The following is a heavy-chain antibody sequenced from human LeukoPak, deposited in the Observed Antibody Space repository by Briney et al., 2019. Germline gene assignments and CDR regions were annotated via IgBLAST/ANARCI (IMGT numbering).Heavy chain of an antibody. CDR3: ARVLKGSGWYGNDY. V-gene: IGHV1-8*03. J-gene: IGHJ4*02. D-gene: IGHD6-19*01. CDR1: GYSFSNYD. Sequence: ASVKVSCKASGYSFSNYDINWVRQATGQGFEWMGWMNPNSGDTGYAQKFQGRVTITRNTSISTAYMELSSLRSEDTAVYYCARVLKGSGWYGNDYWGQGTLVTVSS. CDR2: MNPNSGDT.